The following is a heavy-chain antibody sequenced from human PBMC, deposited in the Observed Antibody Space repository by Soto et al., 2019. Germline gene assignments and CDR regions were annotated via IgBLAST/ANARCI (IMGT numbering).Heavy chain of an antibody. D-gene: IGHD3-22*01. CDR2: IWNDGSNE. CDR3: ARDQTDSGGYSDS. Sequence: GSLILSCEASGFTFITYGMHWVRQAPGKGLEWVAIIWNDGSNEYYADSVKGRFTISRDNSKNTLYLQLSNLRAEDTAVYFCARDQTDSGGYSDSWGQGTLVTVS. CDR1: GFTFITYG. V-gene: IGHV3-33*01. J-gene: IGHJ4*02.